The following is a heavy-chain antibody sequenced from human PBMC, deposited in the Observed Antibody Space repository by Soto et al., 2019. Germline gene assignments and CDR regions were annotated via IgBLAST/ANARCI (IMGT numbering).Heavy chain of an antibody. V-gene: IGHV3-73*02. CDR3: FRENYFSYHGMDV. CDR2: IRSKANSYAT. Sequence: EVQLVESGGGLVQPGGSLTLSCAGSGFAFSGSTIHWVRQASGKGLEWVGGIRSKANSYATAYAASVKGRFIISRDDSKTTAYLQMSSLKIEDTAVYYCFRENYFSYHGMDVWGQGTTVTVSS. CDR1: GFAFSGST. J-gene: IGHJ6*02.